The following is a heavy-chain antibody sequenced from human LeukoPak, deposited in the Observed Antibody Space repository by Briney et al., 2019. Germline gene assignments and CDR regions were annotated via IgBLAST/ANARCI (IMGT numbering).Heavy chain of an antibody. CDR3: ARGEDHVWGSYRLSLDY. Sequence: ASVKVSCKASGYNFTSYDINWVRQAPGQGLEWMGWMNPNSGNTGYAQKFQGRGTMTTDTSISTAYMEMTTLTSEDTAVYYCARGEDHVWGSYRLSLDYWGPGTLVTGSS. CDR1: GYNFTSYD. V-gene: IGHV1-8*02. CDR2: MNPNSGNT. D-gene: IGHD3-16*02. J-gene: IGHJ4*02.